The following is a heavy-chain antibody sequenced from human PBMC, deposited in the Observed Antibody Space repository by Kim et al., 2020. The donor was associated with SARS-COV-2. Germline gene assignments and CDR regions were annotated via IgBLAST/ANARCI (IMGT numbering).Heavy chain of an antibody. D-gene: IGHD4-17*01. Sequence: YADSVQGRFTISRDNAKNTLYLQMNSLRAEDTALYYCAKDMTTVTSGTDYWGQGTLVTVSS. CDR3: AKDMTTVTSGTDY. V-gene: IGHV3-9*01. J-gene: IGHJ4*02.